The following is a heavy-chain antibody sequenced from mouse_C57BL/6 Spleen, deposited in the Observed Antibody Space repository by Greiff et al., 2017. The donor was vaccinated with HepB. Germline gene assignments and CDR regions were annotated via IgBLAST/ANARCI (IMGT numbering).Heavy chain of an antibody. J-gene: IGHJ2*01. Sequence: EVQVVESGGGLVKPGGSLKLSCAASGFTFSSYTMSWVRQTPEKRLEWVATISGGGGNTYYPDSVKGRFTISRDNAKNTLYLQMSSLRSEDTALYYCASCYDYDEYYFDDWGQGTTLTVSS. D-gene: IGHD2-4*01. V-gene: IGHV5-9*01. CDR3: ASCYDYDEYYFDD. CDR2: ISGGGGNT. CDR1: GFTFSSYT.